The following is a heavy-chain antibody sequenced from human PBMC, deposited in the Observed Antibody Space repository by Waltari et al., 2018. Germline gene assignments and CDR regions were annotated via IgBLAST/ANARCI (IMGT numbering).Heavy chain of an antibody. Sequence: EVQLVESGGGLVQPGGSLRLSCAASGFTFSSYSMNWVRQAPGKGLELVSYISSSSSTIYYADSVKGRFTIARDNAKNSLYLQMNSLRAEDTAVYCCARGKNNPADYWGQGTLVTVSS. CDR2: ISSSSSTI. CDR1: GFTFSSYS. CDR3: ARGKNNPADY. J-gene: IGHJ4*02. V-gene: IGHV3-48*01.